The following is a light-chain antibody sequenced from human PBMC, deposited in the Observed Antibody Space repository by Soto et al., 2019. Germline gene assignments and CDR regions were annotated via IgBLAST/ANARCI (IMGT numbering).Light chain of an antibody. Sequence: EIVMTQSPATLSVSPGERATLSCRASQSVRSNSAWYQQKPGQAPRLLIYRASTRATGIPARFSGSGSGTEFTLSISSLQSEEFTVYYCQQYNNWPPSTFGQGTKREI. CDR3: QQYNNWPPST. J-gene: IGKJ2*01. V-gene: IGKV3-15*01. CDR1: QSVRSN. CDR2: RAS.